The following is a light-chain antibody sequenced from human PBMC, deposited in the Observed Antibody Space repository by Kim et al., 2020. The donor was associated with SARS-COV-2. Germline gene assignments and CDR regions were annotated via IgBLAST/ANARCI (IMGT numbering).Light chain of an antibody. CDR2: AAS. CDR1: QSIGTY. J-gene: IGKJ2*01. Sequence: ASGGERVTNTCRASQSIGTYLNWYQKKSGKAPRLLIYAASVLHSGVPSRFGGSGSGTDFALTITNLQPEDFATYFCQQSYSTRYTFGQGTKVDIK. CDR3: QQSYSTRYT. V-gene: IGKV1-39*01.